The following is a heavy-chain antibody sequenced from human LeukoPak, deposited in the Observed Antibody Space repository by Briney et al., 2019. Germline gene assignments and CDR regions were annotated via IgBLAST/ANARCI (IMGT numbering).Heavy chain of an antibody. J-gene: IGHJ4*02. CDR1: GFTFGDYV. CDR2: IRSEAYGGTT. V-gene: IGHV3-49*04. Sequence: GGSLRLSCTASGFTFGDYVMSWVRQTPGKGLEWVGFIRSEAYGGTTEYAASVKGRFIISRDDSKSIAYLQMNRLKTEDTAVYYCTRGLRYFDWYHDNWGQGTLVTVSS. CDR3: TRGLRYFDWYHDN. D-gene: IGHD3-9*01.